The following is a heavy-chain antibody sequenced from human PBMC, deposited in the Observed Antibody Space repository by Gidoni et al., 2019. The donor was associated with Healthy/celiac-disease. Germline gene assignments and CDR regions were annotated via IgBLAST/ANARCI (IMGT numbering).Heavy chain of an antibody. V-gene: IGHV3-33*01. CDR1: EFPFSSYG. Sequence: QVQLVESGGGVVQPGRSLRLSCAQSEFPFSSYGMHWVRQAPGKGLEWVAVIWYDGSNKYYADSVKGRFTISRDNSKNTLYLQMNSLRAEDTAVYYCARDYYGSGSYGSVDYWGQGTLVTVSS. J-gene: IGHJ4*02. CDR3: ARDYYGSGSYGSVDY. D-gene: IGHD3-10*01. CDR2: IWYDGSNK.